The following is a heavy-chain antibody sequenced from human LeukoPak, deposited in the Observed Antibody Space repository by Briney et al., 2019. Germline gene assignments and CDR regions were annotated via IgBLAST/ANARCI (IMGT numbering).Heavy chain of an antibody. CDR3: VKPARGSGIQNGFDY. J-gene: IGHJ4*02. V-gene: IGHV3-64D*06. Sequence: PGGSLRLSCSASGFTFSNYAMHWVRQAPGKGLEHVSAITINIDRTFYADSVQGRFTISRDNSANTLYPQMSSLRPEDTAVYYCVKPARGSGIQNGFDYWGQGTLVTVSS. D-gene: IGHD3-10*01. CDR2: ITINIDRT. CDR1: GFTFSNYA.